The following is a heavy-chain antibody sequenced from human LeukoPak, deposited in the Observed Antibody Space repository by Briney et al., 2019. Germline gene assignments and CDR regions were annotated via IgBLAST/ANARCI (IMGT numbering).Heavy chain of an antibody. CDR1: GYTFTSYY. D-gene: IGHD1-7*01. Sequence: ASVKVSCKASGYTFTSYYMHWVRQAPGQGLEWMGIINPSGGSTSYAQKFQGRVTMTRDTSTSTVYMELSSLRSEDTAVYYCARQREAGTPLTNPLEYYYYYMDVWGKGTTVTVSS. CDR3: ARQREAGTPLTNPLEYYYYYMDV. J-gene: IGHJ6*03. CDR2: INPSGGST. V-gene: IGHV1-46*01.